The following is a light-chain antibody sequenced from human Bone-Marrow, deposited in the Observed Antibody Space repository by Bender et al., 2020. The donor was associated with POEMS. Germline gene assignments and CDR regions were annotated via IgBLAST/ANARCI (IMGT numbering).Light chain of an antibody. CDR1: YSDVGAYDY. CDR3: CTYADNYTWM. V-gene: IGLV2-11*01. Sequence: QSALTQPPSVSGSPGQSVTISCTGTYSDVGAYDYVSWYQQHPGKAPKLLIYDVTKEPSGVPDRFSGSKSGKKASLTLSGLQAEDEADYHCCTYADNYTWMCGGGPKLPVL. J-gene: IGLJ3*02. CDR2: DVT.